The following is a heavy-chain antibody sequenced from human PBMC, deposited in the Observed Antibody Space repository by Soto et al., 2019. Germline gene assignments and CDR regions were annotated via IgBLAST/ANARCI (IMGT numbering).Heavy chain of an antibody. CDR1: GFSLSTSGMC. CDR3: ARIRGAARTYYYYYYMDV. Sequence: SGPTLVNPTQTLTLTCTFSGFSLSTSGMCVSWIRQPPGKALEWLARIDWDDDKYYSTSLKTRLTISKDTSKNQVVLTMTNMDPVDTATYYCARIRGAARTYYYYYYMDVWGKGTTVTVSS. D-gene: IGHD6-6*01. V-gene: IGHV2-70*11. J-gene: IGHJ6*03. CDR2: IDWDDDK.